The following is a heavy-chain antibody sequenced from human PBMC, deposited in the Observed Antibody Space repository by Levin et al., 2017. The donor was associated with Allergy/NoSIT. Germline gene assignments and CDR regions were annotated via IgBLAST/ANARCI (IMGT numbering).Heavy chain of an antibody. Sequence: SCAASGFMFSSYAMSWVRQAPGKGLEWVSTIGGSGGSTYSADSVKGRFTISRDNSKNTVYLQMNSLRAEDTAVYYCGKEGYGAGGVYYYGLDVGGQGTTVTVSS. CDR1: GFMFSSYA. CDR3: GKEGYGAGGVYYYGLDV. CDR2: IGGSGGST. D-gene: IGHD3-10*01. J-gene: IGHJ6*02. V-gene: IGHV3-23*01.